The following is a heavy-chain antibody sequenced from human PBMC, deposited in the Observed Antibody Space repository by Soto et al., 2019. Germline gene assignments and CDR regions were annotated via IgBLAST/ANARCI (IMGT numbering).Heavy chain of an antibody. J-gene: IGHJ4*02. CDR3: ARHVGMGYSYGYVDY. D-gene: IGHD5-18*01. CDR1: SASIGSSMYY. CDR2: IYYSGST. V-gene: IGHV4-39*01. Sequence: LSDTVSLTCNVSSASIGSSMYYSICIRQPPGKGLEWIGSIYYSGSTYYNPSLNSRVTISVDTSKNQFSLKLSSVTAADTAVYYCARHVGMGYSYGYVDYWGQGTLVTVSS.